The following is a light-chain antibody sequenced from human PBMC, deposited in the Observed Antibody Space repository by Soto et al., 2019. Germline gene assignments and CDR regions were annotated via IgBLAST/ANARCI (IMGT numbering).Light chain of an antibody. J-gene: IGLJ2*01. V-gene: IGLV2-14*01. CDR3: SSYTSSTTFYVV. CDR1: SSDVGGYNY. CDR2: EVS. Sequence: QSVLTQPASVSGSPGQSITISCTGTSSDVGGYNYVSWYQQHPGKAPQLMIYEVSNRPSGVSNRFSGSKSGNTASLTISGLQAEDEADYYCSSYTSSTTFYVVFGGGTKLTVL.